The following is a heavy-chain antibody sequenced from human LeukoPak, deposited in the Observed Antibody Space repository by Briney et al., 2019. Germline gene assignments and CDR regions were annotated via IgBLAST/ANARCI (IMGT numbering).Heavy chain of an antibody. CDR1: GDSITSGDYY. CDR2: ISQSGST. Sequence: SETLSLTCTVSGDSITSGDYYWSWIRQPPGKGLECIGYISQSGSTSYNPSLKSRVTISVDRSKNQFSLNLTFVTAADTAVYYCARGRGVGAPSGFFDYWGQGTLVTVSS. CDR3: ARGRGVGAPSGFFDY. V-gene: IGHV4-30-2*01. J-gene: IGHJ4*02. D-gene: IGHD1-26*01.